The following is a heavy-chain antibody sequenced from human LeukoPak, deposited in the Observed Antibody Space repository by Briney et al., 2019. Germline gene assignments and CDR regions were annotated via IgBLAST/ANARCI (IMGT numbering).Heavy chain of an antibody. Sequence: SETLSLTCTVSGGSISSYYWSWIRQPPGKGLEWIGYIYYSGSTNYNPSLRSRVTISVDTSKNQFSLKLSSVTAADTAVYYCARALRDGYNPDYYYYGMDVWGQGTTVTVSS. V-gene: IGHV4-59*01. D-gene: IGHD5-12*01. CDR2: IYYSGST. J-gene: IGHJ6*02. CDR3: ARALRDGYNPDYYYYGMDV. CDR1: GGSISSYY.